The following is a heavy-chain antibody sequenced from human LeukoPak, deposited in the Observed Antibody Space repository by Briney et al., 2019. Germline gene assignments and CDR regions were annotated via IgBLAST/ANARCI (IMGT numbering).Heavy chain of an antibody. J-gene: IGHJ4*02. Sequence: PSETLSLTCAVYGGSFSGYYWSWIRQPPGKGLEWIGEINHSGSTNYNPSLKSRVTISVDTSKNQFSLKLSSVTAADTAVYYCARARNRIAARPSRCDYWGQGTLVTVSS. CDR2: INHSGST. V-gene: IGHV4-34*01. D-gene: IGHD6-6*01. CDR1: GGSFSGYY. CDR3: ARARNRIAARPSRCDY.